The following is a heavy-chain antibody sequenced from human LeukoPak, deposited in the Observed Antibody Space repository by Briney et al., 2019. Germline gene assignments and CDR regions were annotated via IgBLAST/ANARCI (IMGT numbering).Heavy chain of an antibody. Sequence: RSSETLSLTCAVYGGSFSGYYWSWIRQPPGKGLEWIGEINHSGSTKYNPSLKSRVTISADTSKNQFSLRLSSVTAADTAVYYCARAEDEFDIWGQGTMVTVSS. CDR1: GGSFSGYY. V-gene: IGHV4-34*01. CDR3: ARAEDEFDI. D-gene: IGHD5-24*01. J-gene: IGHJ3*02. CDR2: INHSGST.